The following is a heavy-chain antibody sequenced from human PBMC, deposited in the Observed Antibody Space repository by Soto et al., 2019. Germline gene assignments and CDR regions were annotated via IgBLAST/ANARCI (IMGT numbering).Heavy chain of an antibody. CDR1: GFTFSSFW. CDR2: IKQDGSEK. V-gene: IGHV3-7*03. D-gene: IGHD3-16*01. J-gene: IGHJ4*02. CDR3: ARDYADSLENPPLHLMMPSGYFDY. Sequence: GSLRLSCAASGFTFSSFWMSWVRQAPGKGLEWVANIKQDGSEKLYVDSVKGRFTISRDNAKNSLFLQMNSLRAEDTAVYYCARDYADSLENPPLHLMMPSGYFDYWGQGTRVTVSS.